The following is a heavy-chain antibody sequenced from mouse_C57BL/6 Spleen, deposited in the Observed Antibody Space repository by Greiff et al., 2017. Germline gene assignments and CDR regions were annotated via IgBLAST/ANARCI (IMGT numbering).Heavy chain of an antibody. Sequence: QVQLKESGAELVRPGASVKLSCKASGYTFTDYYINWVKQRPGQGLEWIARIYPGSGNTYYNEKFKGKATLTAEKSSSTAYMQLSSLTSEDSAVYFCARWANYYGSSYGGYFDYWGQGTTLTVSS. CDR2: IYPGSGNT. J-gene: IGHJ2*01. V-gene: IGHV1-76*01. CDR1: GYTFTDYY. CDR3: ARWANYYGSSYGGYFDY. D-gene: IGHD1-1*01.